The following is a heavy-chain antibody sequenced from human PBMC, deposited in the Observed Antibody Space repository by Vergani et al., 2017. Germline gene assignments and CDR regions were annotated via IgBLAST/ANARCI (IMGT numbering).Heavy chain of an antibody. V-gene: IGHV4-39*01. CDR2: IYDSRNN. J-gene: IGHJ3*02. Sequence: LQLQESGPRLVKPSETLSLTFSLSGMSISNNNYYWGWIRQPPGKGLDWIGSIYDSRNNNYSPSLKSRVSISVDTSKNHFSLNLTSVTAADPAVYYCARHLRQLARNDVFDIWGHGTLVTVSS. D-gene: IGHD6-6*01. CDR1: GMSISNNNYY. CDR3: ARHLRQLARNDVFDI.